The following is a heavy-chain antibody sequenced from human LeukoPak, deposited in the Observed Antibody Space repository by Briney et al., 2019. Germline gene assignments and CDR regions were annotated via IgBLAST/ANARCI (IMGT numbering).Heavy chain of an antibody. CDR3: ARVSSSWYQDWYFDL. CDR2: IYHSGIT. CDR1: DYSISSGYGYY. Sequence: PSETLSLTCTVSDYSISSGYGYYWGWIRQPPGKGLEWIGNIYHSGITYYNHFNSSLKSRVTMSVDTSKNQFSLKLSSVTAADTAVYYCARVSSSWYQDWYFDLWGRGTLVTVSS. D-gene: IGHD6-13*01. V-gene: IGHV4-38-2*02. J-gene: IGHJ2*01.